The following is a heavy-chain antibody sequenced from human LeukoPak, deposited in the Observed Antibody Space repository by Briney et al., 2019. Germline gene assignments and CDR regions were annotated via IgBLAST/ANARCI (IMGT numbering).Heavy chain of an antibody. CDR3: ASLKRGYCSSTSCYSFDY. J-gene: IGHJ4*02. D-gene: IGHD2-2*01. Sequence: PSETLSLSCTVSGGSISSYYWSWIRQPPGKGLEWIGNIYYSGSTKYNPTLKSRVTISVDTSKNQFSLKLSSVTAADTAVYYCASLKRGYCSSTSCYSFDYWGQGTLVTVSS. V-gene: IGHV4-59*12. CDR2: IYYSGST. CDR1: GGSISSYY.